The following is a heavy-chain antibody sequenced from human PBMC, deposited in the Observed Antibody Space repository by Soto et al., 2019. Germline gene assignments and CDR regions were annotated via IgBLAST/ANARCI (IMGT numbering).Heavy chain of an antibody. Sequence: QLQLQESGPGLVKPSQTLSLTCAVSGASISRGGSSWSWIRQAPGTGLEWIGYIYHNGITNYNPSLKGRVTISVDKSQNQFSLSLNFVTAADTAVYYCARGLAVRGSYGLDVWGQGTTVTVSS. J-gene: IGHJ6*02. V-gene: IGHV4-30-2*01. CDR1: GASISRGGSS. CDR2: IYHNGIT. CDR3: ARGLAVRGSYGLDV. D-gene: IGHD3-10*01.